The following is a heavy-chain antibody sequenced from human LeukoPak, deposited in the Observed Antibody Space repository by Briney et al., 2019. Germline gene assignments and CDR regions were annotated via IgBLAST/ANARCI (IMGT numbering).Heavy chain of an antibody. Sequence: GASVKVSCKASGYTFSSYGISWVRQAPGQGLEWMGWISTYSGNTKYAQNLQGRVTMTTDTSTSTVYLDLRRLSSDGTALYYCARDVDWDLDYWGQGTLVAVSS. J-gene: IGHJ4*02. V-gene: IGHV1-18*01. CDR2: ISTYSGNT. D-gene: IGHD3/OR15-3a*01. CDR3: ARDVDWDLDY. CDR1: GYTFSSYG.